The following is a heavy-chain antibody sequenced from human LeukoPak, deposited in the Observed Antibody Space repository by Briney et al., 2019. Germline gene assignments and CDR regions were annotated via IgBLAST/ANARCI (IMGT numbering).Heavy chain of an antibody. Sequence: GGSLRLSCAASGFTFSNAWMSWVRQAPGKGLEWVSGVSGSGSTTYYADSVKGRFTISRDNSKNTLFLQMNSLRAEDTAVYFCAKDRVQLVPKNFDYWGQGTLVTVSA. CDR2: VSGSGSTT. CDR1: GFTFSNAW. V-gene: IGHV3-23*01. CDR3: AKDRVQLVPKNFDY. J-gene: IGHJ4*02. D-gene: IGHD6-13*01.